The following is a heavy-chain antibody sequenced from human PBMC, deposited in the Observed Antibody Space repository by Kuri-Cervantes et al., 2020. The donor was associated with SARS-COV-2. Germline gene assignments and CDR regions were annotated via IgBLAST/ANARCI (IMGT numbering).Heavy chain of an antibody. CDR2: IWYDGSNK. CDR1: GFTFSSYD. J-gene: IGHJ6*02. V-gene: IGHV3-33*08. Sequence: LSLTCAASGFTFSSYDMHWVRQAPGKGLEWVAVIWYDGSNKYYADSVKGRFTISRDNSKNTLYLQMNSLRAEDTAVYYCARDLATQQYYYYYGMDVWGQGTTVTVSS. CDR3: ARDLATQQYYYYYGMDV. D-gene: IGHD5-24*01.